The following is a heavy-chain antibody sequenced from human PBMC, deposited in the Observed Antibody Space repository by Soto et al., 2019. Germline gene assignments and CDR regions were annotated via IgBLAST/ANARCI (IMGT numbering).Heavy chain of an antibody. J-gene: IGHJ5*02. CDR3: TKLPWAAYAALFPP. CDR1: GGSISSYY. Sequence: PSETLSLTCTVSGGSISSYYWSWIRQPPGKGLEWIGYIYYTGTTNYNPSLKSRVTISVDTSKNQFSLKLSSVTTADTAVYYCTKLPWAAYAALFPPSAQGPSVTVS. V-gene: IGHV4-59*01. D-gene: IGHD4-17*01. CDR2: IYYTGTT.